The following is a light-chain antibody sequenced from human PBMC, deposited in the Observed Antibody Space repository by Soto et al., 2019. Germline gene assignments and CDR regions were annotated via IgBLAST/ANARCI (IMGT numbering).Light chain of an antibody. CDR3: QKYNSAHRT. CDR2: AAS. Sequence: DIQMTQSPSSLSASVGDRVTITCRASQSISNYLAWYQQKPGKVPKLLIYAASTFQAGVPSRFSGSGSGTDLTITISSLQPEDVATYYYQKYNSAHRTFGQGTRLEIK. CDR1: QSISNY. V-gene: IGKV1-27*01. J-gene: IGKJ5*01.